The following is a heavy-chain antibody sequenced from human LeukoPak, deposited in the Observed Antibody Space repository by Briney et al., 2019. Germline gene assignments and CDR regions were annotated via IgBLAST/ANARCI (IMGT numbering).Heavy chain of an antibody. CDR3: ARGGYYDSSGHYGY. D-gene: IGHD3-22*01. J-gene: IGHJ4*02. Sequence: PSVKLSCKASGYTFTGYYMQWVRQAPGKGREWMGRINPNSGGTTCTQKLQGRVTMTRDTSISTAYMELSRLRSDDTAVYFCARGGYYDSSGHYGYWGEGALVTVSS. CDR2: INPNSGGT. V-gene: IGHV1-2*06. CDR1: GYTFTGYY.